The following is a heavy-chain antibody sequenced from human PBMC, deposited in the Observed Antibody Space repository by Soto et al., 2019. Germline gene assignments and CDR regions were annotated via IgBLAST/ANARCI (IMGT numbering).Heavy chain of an antibody. J-gene: IGHJ4*02. CDR3: ARGRYGDY. D-gene: IGHD1-1*01. CDR1: GYAFTTYG. Sequence: QVHLVQSGAEGKKPGASVKVSCKGSGYAFTTYGITWVRQAPGQGLAWMGWISAPNGNTNYAQKLQGRVTVTRDPSTSTAYMELRSLRSDDTAVYYCARGRYGDYWGQGALVTVSS. V-gene: IGHV1-18*01. CDR2: ISAPNGNT.